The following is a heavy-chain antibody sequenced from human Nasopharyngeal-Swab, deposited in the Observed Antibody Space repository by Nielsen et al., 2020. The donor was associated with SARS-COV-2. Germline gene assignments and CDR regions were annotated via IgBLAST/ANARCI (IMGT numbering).Heavy chain of an antibody. D-gene: IGHD3-16*01. V-gene: IGHV4-34*01. J-gene: IGHJ6*02. CDR2: MNHSGST. CDR3: ARLDARTIIWGGMDV. Sequence: WIRQPAGKGLEWIGEMNHSGSTNYNPSLKSRVTISVDTSKNQFSLKLSSVTAADTAVYYCARLDARTIIWGGMDVWGQGTTVTVSS.